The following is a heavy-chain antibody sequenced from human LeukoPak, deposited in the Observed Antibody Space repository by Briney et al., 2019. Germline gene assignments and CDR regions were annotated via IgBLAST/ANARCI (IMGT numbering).Heavy chain of an antibody. D-gene: IGHD2-8*01. CDR3: AKNTNSKPDN. J-gene: IGHJ4*02. Sequence: GGSLRLSCAASGFTFSTYAMSWVRQAPGKGLEWVSTFSGRGAGTYYADSVKGRFTISRDNPKNTLYLQMNSLRADDTAVYYCAKNTNSKPDNWGQGTLVTVS. V-gene: IGHV3-23*01. CDR2: FSGRGAGT. CDR1: GFTFSTYA.